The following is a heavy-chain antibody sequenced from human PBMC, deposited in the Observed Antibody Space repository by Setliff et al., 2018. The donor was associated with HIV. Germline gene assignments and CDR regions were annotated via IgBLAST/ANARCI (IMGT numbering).Heavy chain of an antibody. CDR1: GFTFQNYA. Sequence: PGGSLRLSCAASGFTFQNYAMTWVRQVPGEGLEWVSSIGGSDRDINYANFVKGRFTISRDNSKNMLYLQMNSLRAEDTAVYYCAKTPSSGWYSLYLDYWGQGTLVTVSS. CDR3: AKTPSSGWYSLYLDY. D-gene: IGHD6-19*01. V-gene: IGHV3-23*01. J-gene: IGHJ4*02. CDR2: IGGSDRDI.